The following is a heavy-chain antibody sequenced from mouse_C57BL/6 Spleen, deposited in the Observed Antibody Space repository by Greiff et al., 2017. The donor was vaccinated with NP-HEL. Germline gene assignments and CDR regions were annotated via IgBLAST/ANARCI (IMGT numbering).Heavy chain of an antibody. D-gene: IGHD2-2*01. J-gene: IGHJ3*01. V-gene: IGHV5-4*03. CDR3: ARRAGSPFAY. Sequence: EVQGVESGGGLVKPGGSLKLSCAASGFTFSSYAMSWVRQTPEKRLEWVATISDGGSYTYYPDNVKGRFTISRDNAKNNLYLQMSHLKSEDTAMYYCARRAGSPFAYWGQGTLVTVSA. CDR2: ISDGGSYT. CDR1: GFTFSSYA.